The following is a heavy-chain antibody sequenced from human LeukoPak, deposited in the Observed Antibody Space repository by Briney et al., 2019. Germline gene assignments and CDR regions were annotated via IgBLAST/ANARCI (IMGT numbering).Heavy chain of an antibody. CDR1: GFTFDDYS. J-gene: IGHJ4*02. Sequence: PGGSLRLSCAASGFTFDDYSMSWIRQAPGKGLEWVSYISSSSSAIYYADSVKGRFTISRDNAKNSLSLQMNTLRAEDTAVYYCARDGGLTRGRYYLDFWGQGTLVTVSS. CDR3: ARDGGLTRGRYYLDF. V-gene: IGHV3-11*04. D-gene: IGHD3-16*01. CDR2: ISSSSSAI.